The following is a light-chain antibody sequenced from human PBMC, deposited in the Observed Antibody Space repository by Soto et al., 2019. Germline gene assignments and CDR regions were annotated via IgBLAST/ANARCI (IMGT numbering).Light chain of an antibody. Sequence: EVVLTQSPATLSLSPGKSATLACWASHSVTTHLAWFQQRPGQTPRLLIYDASTRAPGIPARFSGRGSGADFTLTISSLEPEDFAVYYCQQRSDSITFGQGTRLEIK. J-gene: IGKJ5*01. CDR2: DAS. CDR3: QQRSDSIT. CDR1: HSVTTH. V-gene: IGKV3-11*01.